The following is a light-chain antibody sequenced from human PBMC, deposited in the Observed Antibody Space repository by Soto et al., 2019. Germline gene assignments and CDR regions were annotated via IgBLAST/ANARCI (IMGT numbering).Light chain of an antibody. Sequence: EIVLTQSPGTLSLSPGERATLSCRASQSVSSSYLAWYQQKPGQAPRLLIYGASSRATCIPDRFSGSGSGTDFTLTISRLEPEDFAVYYCQQYGSSRWTFGQGTKVDIK. J-gene: IGKJ1*01. CDR1: QSVSSSY. CDR2: GAS. CDR3: QQYGSSRWT. V-gene: IGKV3-20*01.